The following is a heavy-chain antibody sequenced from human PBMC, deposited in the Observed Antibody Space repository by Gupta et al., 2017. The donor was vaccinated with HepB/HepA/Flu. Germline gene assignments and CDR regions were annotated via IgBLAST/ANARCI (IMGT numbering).Heavy chain of an antibody. J-gene: IGHJ4*02. CDR1: GFTFSSYA. CDR3: ARDRDSTIFFDY. Sequence: QVQLVESGGGVVQPGRSLRLSCAASGFTFSSYAMHWVRQAPGKGLEWVAVISYDGSNKYYADSVKGRFTISRDNSKNTLYLQMNSLRAEDTAVYYCARDRDSTIFFDYWGQGTLVTVSS. CDR2: ISYDGSNK. D-gene: IGHD2/OR15-2a*01. V-gene: IGHV3-30-3*01.